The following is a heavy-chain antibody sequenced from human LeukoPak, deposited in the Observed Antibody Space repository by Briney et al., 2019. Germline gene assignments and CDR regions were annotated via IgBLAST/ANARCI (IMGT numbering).Heavy chain of an antibody. CDR1: GYIFIGHY. V-gene: IGHV1-2*02. Sequence: ASVKVSCKAPGYIFIGHYIHWVRQAPGQGLEWMGWTNLNSGGTNYAQKFQDRVTMTRGTSITTAYMELSRLRFDDTALYYCARSPHILTGENFDYWGQGTLVTVSS. J-gene: IGHJ4*02. CDR3: ARSPHILTGENFDY. CDR2: TNLNSGGT. D-gene: IGHD3-9*01.